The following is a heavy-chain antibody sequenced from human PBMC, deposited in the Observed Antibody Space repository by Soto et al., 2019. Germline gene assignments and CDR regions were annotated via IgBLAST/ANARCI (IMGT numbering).Heavy chain of an antibody. Sequence: QVQLQESGPGLVKPSGTLSLTCAVSGGSISSDKWWSWVRQPPGKGLEWIGEIYHSGSTNYSPSVKSRVTISVDNSKNQFSLRLTSVTAADTAVYYCARRQTDCSSGSYKYFLDYWGQGSLVTVSS. D-gene: IGHD3-3*01. CDR3: ARRQTDCSSGSYKYFLDY. V-gene: IGHV4-4*02. CDR2: IYHSGST. J-gene: IGHJ4*02. CDR1: GGSISSDKW.